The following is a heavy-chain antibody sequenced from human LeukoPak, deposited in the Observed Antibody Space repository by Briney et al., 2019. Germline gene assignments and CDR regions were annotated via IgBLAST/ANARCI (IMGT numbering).Heavy chain of an antibody. CDR2: MNPNSGNT. D-gene: IGHD6-13*01. V-gene: IGHV1-8*01. CDR3: ARVAGRDTPDY. J-gene: IGHJ4*01. CDR1: GYTFTSYD. Sequence: GASVKVSCKASGYTFTSYDIKWVRQATGQGLEWMGWMNPNSGNTGYAQKFQGRVTMTRNTSISTAYMELSSLRSEDTAVYYCARVAGRDTPDYWGQEPWSPSPQ.